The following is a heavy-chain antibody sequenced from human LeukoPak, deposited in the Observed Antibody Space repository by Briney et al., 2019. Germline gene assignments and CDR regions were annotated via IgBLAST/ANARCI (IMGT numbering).Heavy chain of an antibody. CDR2: TRYGGNKK. CDR3: ARGLHPSYYYYYMDV. CDR1: GFSFSRYG. V-gene: IGHV3-30*02. Sequence: PGGSLRLSCAASGFSFSRYGMHWVRQAPGKGLEWVAFTRYGGNKKYYTDSVKGRFTISRDNAKNSLYLQMNSLRAEDTAVYYCARGLHPSYYYYYMDVWGKGTTVTVSS. D-gene: IGHD4-11*01. J-gene: IGHJ6*03.